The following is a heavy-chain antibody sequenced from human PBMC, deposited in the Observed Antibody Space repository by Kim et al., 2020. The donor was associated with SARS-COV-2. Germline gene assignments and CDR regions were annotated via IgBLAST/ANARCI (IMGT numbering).Heavy chain of an antibody. D-gene: IGHD1-20*01. CDR1: GFIFSSYP. V-gene: IGHV3-23*01. J-gene: IGHJ3*02. CDR3: SSSVYNKSAFYI. CDR2: ISSRGGST. Sequence: GGSLRLSCAASGFIFSSYPMSWVRQAPGKGLEWVGAISSRGGSTSKADSANGRFSITIANSETIKFLQMNSISAEDKATSVCSSSVYNKSAFYIWGQG.